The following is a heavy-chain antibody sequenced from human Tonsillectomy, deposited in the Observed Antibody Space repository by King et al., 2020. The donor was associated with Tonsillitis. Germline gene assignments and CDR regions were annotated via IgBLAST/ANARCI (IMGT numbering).Heavy chain of an antibody. CDR3: ARVTRWLTPKTYYYYYMDV. J-gene: IGHJ6*03. V-gene: IGHV4-34*01. CDR1: GGSFSGYY. Sequence: VQLQQWGAGLLKPSETLSLTCAVYGGSFSGYYWSWIRQPPGKGLEWIGEINHSGSANYNPSLKSRVTISVDTSNNHFSLRLSSVTAADTAVYYCARVTRWLTPKTYYYYYMDVWGRGTTVTVSS. D-gene: IGHD6-19*01. CDR2: INHSGSA.